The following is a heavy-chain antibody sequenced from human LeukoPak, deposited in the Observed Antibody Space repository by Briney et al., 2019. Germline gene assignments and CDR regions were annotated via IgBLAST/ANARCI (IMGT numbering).Heavy chain of an antibody. V-gene: IGHV4-31*03. CDR1: GGSISSGGYY. J-gene: IGHJ4*02. CDR2: IYYSGST. D-gene: IGHD4-17*01. CDR3: ARCGKDGDYVQN. Sequence: SQTLSLTCTVSGGSISSGGYYWSWIRQHPGKGLEWIGYIYYSGSTYYNPSLKSRVTISVDTSKSQFSLKLSSVTAADTAVYYCARCGKDGDYVQNWGQGTLVTVSS.